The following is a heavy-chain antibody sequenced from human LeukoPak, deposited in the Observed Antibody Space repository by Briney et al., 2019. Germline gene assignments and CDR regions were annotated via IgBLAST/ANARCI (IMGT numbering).Heavy chain of an antibody. Sequence: SGTLSLTCAVSGVSITYSNWWSWVRQPPGKGLEWIGEINDDGGFHCNPLLKGRVAMSMDRSQNQVSLRLSSVTAADTAVYYCARDLGYQLLYWGQGIQVAVSS. CDR3: ARDLGYQLLY. CDR2: INDDGGF. J-gene: IGHJ4*02. V-gene: IGHV4-4*02. D-gene: IGHD2-2*01. CDR1: GVSITYSNW.